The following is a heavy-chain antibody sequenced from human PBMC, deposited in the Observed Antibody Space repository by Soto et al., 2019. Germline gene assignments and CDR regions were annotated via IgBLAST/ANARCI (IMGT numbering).Heavy chain of an antibody. Sequence: GWSLRLSCAASGFTFGYYWMSWVRQAPGKGLEWVSAISGSGGSTYYADSVKGRFTISRDNSKNTLYLQMNSLRAEDTAVYYCARHVVVGPFWGRGTMVTGSS. CDR1: GFTFGYYW. CDR3: ARHVVVGPF. CDR2: ISGSGGST. D-gene: IGHD3-22*01. V-gene: IGHV3-23*01. J-gene: IGHJ4*02.